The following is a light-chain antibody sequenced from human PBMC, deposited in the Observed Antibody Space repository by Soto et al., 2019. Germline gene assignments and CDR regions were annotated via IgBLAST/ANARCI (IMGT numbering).Light chain of an antibody. CDR2: GAS. CDR1: QSVSTD. V-gene: IGKV3-15*01. J-gene: IGKJ3*01. CDR3: QQYNDWPPIT. Sequence: VMTQSPPTLSVSPGERATLSCRASQSVSTDLAWYQQKPGQPPMLLIYGASTRATDVPARFSGGGSGTEFTLTISSLHAEDVAIYYCQQYNDWPPITFGHGTKVDIK.